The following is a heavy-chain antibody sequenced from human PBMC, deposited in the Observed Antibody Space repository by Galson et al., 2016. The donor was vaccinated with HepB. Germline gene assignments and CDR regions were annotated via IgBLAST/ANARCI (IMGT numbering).Heavy chain of an antibody. J-gene: IGHJ6*02. D-gene: IGHD6-13*01. CDR3: ARDGPAAFSSSSFYWGDYYYYGMDV. Sequence: EPLSLTCAVYGGSFSGYYWSWIRQPPGKGLEWIGEINHSRSSNYNPSLKSRVTISVDTSKNQFSLNLSSVTAADTAVYYCARDGPAAFSSSSFYWGDYYYYGMDVWGQGTTVTVSS. CDR1: GGSFSGYY. CDR2: INHSRSS. V-gene: IGHV4-34*01.